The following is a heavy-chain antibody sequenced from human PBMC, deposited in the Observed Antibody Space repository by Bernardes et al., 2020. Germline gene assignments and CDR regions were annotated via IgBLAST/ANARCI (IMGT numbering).Heavy chain of an antibody. CDR3: ARRRWLRLYFDY. CDR1: GGSISSSSYY. D-gene: IGHD5-12*01. V-gene: IGHV4-39*01. J-gene: IGHJ4*02. CDR2: IYYSGST. Sequence: SETLSLTCTVSGGSISSSSYYWGWIRQPPGKGLEWIGSIYYSGSTYYNPSLKSRVTISVDTSKNQFSLKLSSVTAADTAVYYCARRRWLRLYFDYWGQGTLVTVSS.